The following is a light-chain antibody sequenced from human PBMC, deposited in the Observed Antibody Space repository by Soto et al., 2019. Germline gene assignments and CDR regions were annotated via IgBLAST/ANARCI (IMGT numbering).Light chain of an antibody. V-gene: IGKV3-20*01. Sequence: EFVLTQSPGTLSLSPGETATLSCRASQNIRLTYIAWYHKKPGRAPRLLTYSDSRRATGVPDRFSGGGSGTDFTLNISRLEPGDSATYYCHQFGSSIITFGQGTRLEIQ. CDR2: SDS. CDR3: HQFGSSIIT. CDR1: QNIRLTY. J-gene: IGKJ5*01.